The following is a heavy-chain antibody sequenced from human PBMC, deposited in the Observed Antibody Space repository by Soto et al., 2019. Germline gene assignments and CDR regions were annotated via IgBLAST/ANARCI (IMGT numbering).Heavy chain of an antibody. J-gene: IGHJ5*02. CDR2: IIPIFGTA. Sequence: SVKVSCKASGGTFSSYAISWARQAPGQGLEWMGGIIPIFGTANYAQKFQGRVTITADESTSTAYMELSSLRSEDTAVYYCARGLDRDIVLMVYAPEGWFDPWGQGTLVTVSS. D-gene: IGHD2-8*01. CDR1: GGTFSSYA. V-gene: IGHV1-69*13. CDR3: ARGLDRDIVLMVYAPEGWFDP.